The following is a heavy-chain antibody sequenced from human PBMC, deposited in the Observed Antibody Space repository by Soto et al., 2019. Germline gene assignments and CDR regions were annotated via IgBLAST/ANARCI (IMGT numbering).Heavy chain of an antibody. CDR3: AKGVFFFFCQSEDGRRDVRSVSAFLLNRSSDL. V-gene: IGHV3-23*01. J-gene: IGHJ2*01. Sequence: GKGLECASAISVSGGSTYYADSVKGRFTISRDNSKNTLYLQMNSLRAEDTAVYYCAKGVFFFFCQSEDGRRDVRSVSAFLLNRSSDL. CDR2: ISVSGGST. D-gene: IGHD3-10*02.